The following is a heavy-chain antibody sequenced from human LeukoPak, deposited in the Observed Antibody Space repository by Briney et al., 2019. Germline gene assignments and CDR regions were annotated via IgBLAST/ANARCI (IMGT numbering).Heavy chain of an antibody. CDR3: AKVGSIAAAALDY. CDR1: GFTFSSYG. J-gene: IGHJ4*02. CDR2: ISYDGSNK. D-gene: IGHD6-13*01. V-gene: IGHV3-30*18. Sequence: GGSLRLSCAASGFTFSSYGMHWVRQAPGKGLEWVAVISYDGSNKYYADSVKGRFTISRDNSKNTLYLQMNSLRAEDTAVYYRAKVGSIAAAALDYWGQGTLVTVSS.